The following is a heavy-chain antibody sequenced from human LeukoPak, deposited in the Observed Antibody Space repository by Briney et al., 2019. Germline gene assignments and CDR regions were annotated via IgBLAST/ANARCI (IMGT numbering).Heavy chain of an antibody. CDR1: GGSISGSSYY. V-gene: IGHV4-39*07. CDR2: IYDSGIT. J-gene: IGHJ4*02. CDR3: ARVGDYYDSSGHQRQAFDY. D-gene: IGHD3-22*01. Sequence: SETLSLTCTVSGGSISGSSYYWGWIRQPPGKGLEWIGSIYDSGITYYNPSLKSRVTISVDTSKNQFSLKLSSVTAADTAVYYCARVGDYYDSSGHQRQAFDYWGQGTLVTVSS.